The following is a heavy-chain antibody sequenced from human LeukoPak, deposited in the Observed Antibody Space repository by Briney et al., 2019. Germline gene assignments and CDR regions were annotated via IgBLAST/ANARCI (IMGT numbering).Heavy chain of an antibody. V-gene: IGHV3-21*01. D-gene: IGHD2-2*01. CDR3: ASLLVVPAALDYYYGMDV. CDR1: GFTFSSYS. Sequence: SGGSLRLSCAASGFTFSSYSMNWVRQAPGKGLEWVSSISSSSGYIYYADSVKGRFTISRDNAKNSLYLQMNSLRAEDTAVYYCASLLVVPAALDYYYGMDVWGKGTTVTVSS. J-gene: IGHJ6*04. CDR2: ISSSSGYI.